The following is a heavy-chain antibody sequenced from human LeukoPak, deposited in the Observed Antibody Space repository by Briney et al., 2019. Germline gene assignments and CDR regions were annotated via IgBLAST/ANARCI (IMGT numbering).Heavy chain of an antibody. D-gene: IGHD1-26*01. V-gene: IGHV4-34*01. J-gene: IGHJ3*02. CDR2: IHHSGST. Sequence: SETLSLTCAVYGGSFSDYYWSWIRQPPGTGLEWIGEIHHSGSTNYNPSLKSRVTISVDTSKNQFSLKVTAVTAEDRAVYFCTRGEKWDLHAFDMWGQGTMVTVSS. CDR3: TRGEKWDLHAFDM. CDR1: GGSFSDYY.